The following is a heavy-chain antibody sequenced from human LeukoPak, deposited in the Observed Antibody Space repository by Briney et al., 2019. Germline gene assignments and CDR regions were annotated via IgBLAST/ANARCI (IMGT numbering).Heavy chain of an antibody. CDR2: DIPIFGTT. CDR3: VRDRGHYYDSSGFYPFDY. Sequence: SVKVSCKASGGTFSSYAVSWVRQAPGQGLDWLGGDIPIFGTTTYAQKFQGRVTISAAESTTTAYMELSSLRSEDTAVYYCVRDRGHYYDSSGFYPFDYWGQGTLVAVSS. D-gene: IGHD3-22*01. J-gene: IGHJ4*02. V-gene: IGHV1-69*01. CDR1: GGTFSSYA.